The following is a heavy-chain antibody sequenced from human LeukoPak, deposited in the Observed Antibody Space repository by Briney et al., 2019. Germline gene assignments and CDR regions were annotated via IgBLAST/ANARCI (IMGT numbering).Heavy chain of an antibody. V-gene: IGHV5-51*01. CDR3: AGTPPLGYCSSTSCSTGWFDP. J-gene: IGHJ5*02. D-gene: IGHD2-2*01. CDR2: IYPGDSDT. Sequence: GESLKISFKGSGYRFTSYWIGWVRPMPGKGLEWMGIIYPGDSDTRYSPSFQGQVTISADKSISTAYLQWSSLKASDTAMYYCAGTPPLGYCSSTSCSTGWFDPWGQGTLVTVSS. CDR1: GYRFTSYW.